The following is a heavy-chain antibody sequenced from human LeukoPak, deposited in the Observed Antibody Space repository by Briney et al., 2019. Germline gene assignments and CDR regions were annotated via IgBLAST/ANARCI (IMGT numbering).Heavy chain of an antibody. J-gene: IGHJ4*02. D-gene: IGHD2-2*01. CDR1: RHTFNSYE. CDR3: ARSKDCSSTSCYGAEVDG. Sequence: PGGSLTLSCAASRHTFNSYEMNWVRRARGEGLEGVSYISRSGSTIYYADSVKGRFTISRDNAKNSLYPQMNSLRAKDTAVYYWARSKDCSSTSCYGAEVDGWGQGTLVTVSS. CDR2: ISRSGSTI. V-gene: IGHV3-48*03.